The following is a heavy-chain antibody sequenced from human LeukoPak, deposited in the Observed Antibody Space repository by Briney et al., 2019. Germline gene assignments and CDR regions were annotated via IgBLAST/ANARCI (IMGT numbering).Heavy chain of an antibody. CDR3: ASGKLRIAAAGTQGLPTH. Sequence: ASVKVSCKASGYTFTSYYMHWVRQAPGQGLEWMGIINPTCGGASSAQKFQGRVTITRDTSTSPVFMELSSLRSEDTAVYYCASGKLRIAAAGTQGLPTHWGQGTLVTVSS. CDR2: INPTCGGA. J-gene: IGHJ4*02. D-gene: IGHD6-13*01. V-gene: IGHV1-46*01. CDR1: GYTFTSYY.